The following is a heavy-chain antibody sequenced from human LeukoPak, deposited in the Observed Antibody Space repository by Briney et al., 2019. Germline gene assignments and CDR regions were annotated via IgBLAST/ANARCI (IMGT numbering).Heavy chain of an antibody. CDR3: ARDPNGDYIGAFDM. CDR2: IRGCGGSA. CDR1: GFTFSAYA. D-gene: IGHD4-17*01. Sequence: GGSLRLSCTASGFTFSAYAMMWVRQAPGKGPEWVSAIRGCGGSAFYADSVKGRFTISRDNSKYTLFLQVNSLRAEDTAVYYCARDPNGDYIGAFDMWGPGTMVTVSS. J-gene: IGHJ3*02. V-gene: IGHV3-23*01.